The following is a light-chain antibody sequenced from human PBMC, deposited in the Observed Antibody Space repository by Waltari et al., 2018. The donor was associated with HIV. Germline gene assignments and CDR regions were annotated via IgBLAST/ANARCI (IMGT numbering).Light chain of an antibody. J-gene: IGLJ3*02. V-gene: IGLV2-11*01. CDR1: TSDVCAYNF. CDR3: CSYAGSYTWV. CDR2: DVS. Sequence: QSALTQPPSVSGSPGQSVTIPCTGTTSDVCAYNFVSWYQQHPGKAPKVLIYDVSKRPSGVPDRFSGSKSGNTASLTISGLQAEDEADYYCCSYAGSYTWVFGGGTKLTVL.